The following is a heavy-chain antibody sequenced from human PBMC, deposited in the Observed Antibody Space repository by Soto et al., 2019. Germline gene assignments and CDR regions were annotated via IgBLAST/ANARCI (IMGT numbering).Heavy chain of an antibody. CDR2: IYYSGST. CDR3: ARSGYSGYVDY. Sequence: SETLSLTCTVSGGSISSYYWSWIRQPPGKGLEWIGYIYYSGSTNYNPSLKSRVTISVDTSKNQFSLKLSSVTAADTAVYYCARSGYSGYVDYWGQGTLVTVSS. V-gene: IGHV4-59*08. J-gene: IGHJ4*02. D-gene: IGHD5-12*01. CDR1: GGSISSYY.